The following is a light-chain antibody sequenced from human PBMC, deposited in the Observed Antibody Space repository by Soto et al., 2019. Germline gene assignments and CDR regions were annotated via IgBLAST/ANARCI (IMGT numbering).Light chain of an antibody. CDR1: SGHSSYI. V-gene: IGLV4-60*02. Sequence: QLVLTQSSSASASLGSSVKLTCTLSSGHSSYIIAWHQQQPGKAPRYLMKLEGSGSYNKGSGVPDRFSDSSSGADRYLTISNLQFEDEADYYCETWDFNTRVFGGGTKLTVL. J-gene: IGLJ3*02. CDR3: ETWDFNTRV. CDR2: LEGSGSY.